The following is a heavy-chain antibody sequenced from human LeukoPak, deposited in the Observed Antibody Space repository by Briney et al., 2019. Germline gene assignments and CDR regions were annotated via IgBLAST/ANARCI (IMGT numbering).Heavy chain of an antibody. CDR3: ARERLRPLYYDFWSGPGFDY. Sequence: GGSLRLSCAASGFTFSSYWMSWVRQAPGKGLEWVANIKQDGSEKYYVDSVKGRFTISRDNAKNSLYLQMNSLRAGDTAVYYCARERLRPLYYDFWSGPGFDYWGQGTLVTVSS. V-gene: IGHV3-7*01. CDR2: IKQDGSEK. D-gene: IGHD3-3*01. J-gene: IGHJ4*02. CDR1: GFTFSSYW.